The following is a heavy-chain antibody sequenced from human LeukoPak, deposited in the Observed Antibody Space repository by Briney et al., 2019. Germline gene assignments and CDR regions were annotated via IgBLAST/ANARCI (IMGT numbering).Heavy chain of an antibody. V-gene: IGHV3-30*02. CDR2: IGYDGRNK. J-gene: IGHJ5*02. CDR3: AKDSGDYSWNDEGTWFDP. Sequence: PGGSLRLSCAASGFTFSNYGMHSVRQAPAKGLEWVAFIGYDGRNKYYADSVRGRFTISGDNSKDTLHLQMDSLRADDTAIYACAKDSGDYSWNDEGTWFDPWGQGTLVTVYS. CDR1: GFTFSNYG. D-gene: IGHD1-1*01.